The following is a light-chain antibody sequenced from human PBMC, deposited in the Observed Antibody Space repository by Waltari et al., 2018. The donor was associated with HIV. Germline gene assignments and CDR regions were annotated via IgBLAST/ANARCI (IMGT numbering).Light chain of an antibody. Sequence: DIVMTQSPDSLAVSLGERATINFKSSPSVLYSSNNKNYLAWYQQKPGQPPKLRIYWASTRESGVPDRFSGSGSGTDFTLTISSLQAEDVAVYYCQQYYTTPWTFGQGTKLEIK. J-gene: IGKJ1*01. CDR2: WAS. V-gene: IGKV4-1*01. CDR1: PSVLYSSNNKNY. CDR3: QQYYTTPWT.